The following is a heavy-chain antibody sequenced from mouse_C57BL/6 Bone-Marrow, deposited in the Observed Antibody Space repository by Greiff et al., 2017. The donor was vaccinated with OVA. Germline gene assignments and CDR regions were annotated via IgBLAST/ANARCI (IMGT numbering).Heavy chain of an antibody. D-gene: IGHD1-1*01. Sequence: EVQRVESGGGLVQSGRSLRLSCATSGFTFSDFYMEWVRQAPGKGLEWIAASRNKANDYTTEYSASVKGRFIVSRDTSQSILYLQMNALRAEDTAIYYCARDAGYYYGPYAMDYWGQGTSVTVSS. CDR1: GFTFSDFY. V-gene: IGHV7-1*01. J-gene: IGHJ4*01. CDR2: SRNKANDYTT. CDR3: ARDAGYYYGPYAMDY.